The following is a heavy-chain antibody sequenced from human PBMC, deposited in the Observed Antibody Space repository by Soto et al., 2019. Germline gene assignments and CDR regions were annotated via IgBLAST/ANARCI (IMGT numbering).Heavy chain of an antibody. CDR3: AREGGEYCSGGSCYDEYFQH. J-gene: IGHJ1*01. V-gene: IGHV1-18*01. D-gene: IGHD2-15*01. Sequence: ASVKVSCKASGYTFTSYGISLVRQAPGQGLEWMGWISAYNGNTNYAQKLQGRVTMTTDTSTSTAYMELRSLRSDDTAVYYCAREGGEYCSGGSCYDEYFQHWGQGTLVTVSS. CDR1: GYTFTSYG. CDR2: ISAYNGNT.